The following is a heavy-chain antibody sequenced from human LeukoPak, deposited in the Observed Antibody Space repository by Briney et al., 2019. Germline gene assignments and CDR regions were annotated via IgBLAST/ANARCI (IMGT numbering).Heavy chain of an antibody. J-gene: IGHJ4*02. CDR3: AKDNGYYDSSGYFDY. V-gene: IGHV3-30*02. CDR1: GFTFISYG. CDR2: IRYDGSNK. D-gene: IGHD3-22*01. Sequence: PGGSLRLSCAASGFTFISYGMHWVRQAPGKGLEWVAFIRYDGSNKYYADSVKGRFTISIDNSKNTLYLQMNSLRAEDTAVDYCAKDNGYYDSSGYFDYWGQGTLVTVSS.